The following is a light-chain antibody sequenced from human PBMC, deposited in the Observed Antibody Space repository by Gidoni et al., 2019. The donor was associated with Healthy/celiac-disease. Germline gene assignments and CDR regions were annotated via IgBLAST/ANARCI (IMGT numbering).Light chain of an antibody. CDR2: EVS. CDR1: SSDVGGYNY. CDR3: SSYAGSNNLV. J-gene: IGLJ2*01. Sequence: QSALTQPPSASGSPGQSVTISCPGTSSDVGGYNYVSWYQQHSGKAPKPMIYEVSKRPSGVPDRFSGSKSGNTASLTVSGLQAEDEADYYCSSYAGSNNLVFGGGTKLTVL. V-gene: IGLV2-8*01.